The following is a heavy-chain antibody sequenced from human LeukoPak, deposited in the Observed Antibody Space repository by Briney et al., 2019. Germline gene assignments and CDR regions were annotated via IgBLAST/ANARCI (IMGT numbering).Heavy chain of an antibody. CDR2: IYHSGNT. J-gene: IGHJ6*03. D-gene: IGHD4-11*01. V-gene: IGHV4-30-2*01. Sequence: PSETLSLTCTVSGGSISSGGYYWSWIRQPPGKGLEWIGYIYHSGNTYYNPSLKSRVTISVGRSKNQFSLKLNSVTAADTAVYYCARTPATTASYMDVWGKGTTVTVSS. CDR1: GGSISSGGYY. CDR3: ARTPATTASYMDV.